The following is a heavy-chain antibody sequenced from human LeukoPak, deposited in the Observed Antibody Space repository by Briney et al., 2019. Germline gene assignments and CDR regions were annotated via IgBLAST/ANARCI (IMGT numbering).Heavy chain of an antibody. V-gene: IGHV3-21*01. D-gene: IGHD2-15*01. Sequence: GGSLRLSCAASGFTFSTYTMNWVRQAPGKGLEWVSSISSRSSYIYCADSVKGRFTISRDNSKNTLYLQMNSLRAEDTAVYYCAKDDGYCSGGSCLPYNWFDPWGQGTLVTVSS. CDR2: ISSRSSYI. J-gene: IGHJ5*02. CDR1: GFTFSTYT. CDR3: AKDDGYCSGGSCLPYNWFDP.